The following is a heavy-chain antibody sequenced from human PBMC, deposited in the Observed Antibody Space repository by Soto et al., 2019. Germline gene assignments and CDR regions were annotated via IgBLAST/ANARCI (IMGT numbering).Heavy chain of an antibody. CDR1: GFTFSSYG. J-gene: IGHJ6*02. CDR3: ARDLRYGYYGMDV. V-gene: IGHV3-33*01. Sequence: QVQLVESGGGVVQPGRSLRLSCAASGFTFSSYGMHWVRQAPGKGLEWVAVIWYDGSNKYYADPVKGRFTISRDNSKNTLYLQMNSLRAEDTAVYYCARDLRYGYYGMDVWGQGTTVTVSS. CDR2: IWYDGSNK. D-gene: IGHD1-20*01.